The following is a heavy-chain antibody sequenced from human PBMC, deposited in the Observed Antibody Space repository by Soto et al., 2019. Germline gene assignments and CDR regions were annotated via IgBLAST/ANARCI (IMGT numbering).Heavy chain of an antibody. D-gene: IGHD3-22*01. CDR2: IYYSGST. Sequence: QLQLQESGPGLVKPSETLSLTCTVSGGSISSSSYYWGWIRQPPGKGLEWIGSIYYSGSTYYNPSLKSRVTISVDTSKNQFSLKLSSVTAADTAVYYCARHHNYYDSSGYYFDYWGQGTLVTVSS. J-gene: IGHJ4*02. CDR1: GGSISSSSYY. V-gene: IGHV4-39*01. CDR3: ARHHNYYDSSGYYFDY.